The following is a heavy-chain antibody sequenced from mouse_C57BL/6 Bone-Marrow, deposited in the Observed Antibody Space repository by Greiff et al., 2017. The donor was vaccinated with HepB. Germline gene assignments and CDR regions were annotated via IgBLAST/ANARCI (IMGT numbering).Heavy chain of an antibody. CDR1: GYTFTSYW. V-gene: IGHV1-55*01. CDR3: ARRRDYYGKNY. D-gene: IGHD1-1*01. J-gene: IGHJ2*01. Sequence: QVQLQQPGAELVKPGASVKMSCKASGYTFTSYWITWVKQRPGQGLEWIGEIYPGSGSTNYNEKFKSKATLTVDTSSSTAYMQLSSLTSEDSAVYYCARRRDYYGKNYWGQGTTLTVSS. CDR2: IYPGSGST.